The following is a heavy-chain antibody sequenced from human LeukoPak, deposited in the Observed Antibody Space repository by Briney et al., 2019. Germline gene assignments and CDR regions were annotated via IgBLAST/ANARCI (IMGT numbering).Heavy chain of an antibody. CDR3: RAAADLNDY. J-gene: IGHJ4*02. CDR1: GFTFSGSA. D-gene: IGHD6-13*01. CDR2: IRSKAVSYTT. Sequence: GGSLRLSCAASGFTFSGSAMHWVRQASGKGLEWLGRIRSKAVSYTTAYAASVKGRFIVSRDDSKNTAYLQMNSLKTEDTAVYYCRAAADLNDYWGQGTLVTVSS. V-gene: IGHV3-73*01.